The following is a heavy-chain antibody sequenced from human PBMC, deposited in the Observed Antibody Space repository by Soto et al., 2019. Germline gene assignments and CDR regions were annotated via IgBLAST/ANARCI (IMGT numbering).Heavy chain of an antibody. CDR2: IYYSGNT. Sequence: QLQLQESGPGLVKLSETLSLTCTVSGGSISISSYYWGGIRQPPGKGREWIVSIYYSGNTNNNSSIKSRVDSSVDTTKNQFSLELSYVTVADTAVYYCASLIKKGSGWKGPDYWGPGTLVTVSS. D-gene: IGHD3-22*01. CDR1: GGSISISSYY. J-gene: IGHJ4*02. V-gene: IGHV4-39*01. CDR3: ASLIKKGSGWKGPDY.